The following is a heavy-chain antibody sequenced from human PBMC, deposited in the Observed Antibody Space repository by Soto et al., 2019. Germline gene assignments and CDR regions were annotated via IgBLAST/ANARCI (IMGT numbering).Heavy chain of an antibody. CDR3: TRNRGYGSRSYPFDP. V-gene: IGHV3-7*04. J-gene: IGHJ5*02. D-gene: IGHD3-10*01. CDR2: IKQDGSEK. Sequence: EVQLVESGGGKVQPGGSLRLSCAASGFTFSDYWMAWVRQAPGKGLEWVANIKQDGSEKDYVDSVKGRFTISRDNPKNPLYLQMSSLRVEDTAVYYCTRNRGYGSRSYPFDPWGQGTLVSVSS. CDR1: GFTFSDYW.